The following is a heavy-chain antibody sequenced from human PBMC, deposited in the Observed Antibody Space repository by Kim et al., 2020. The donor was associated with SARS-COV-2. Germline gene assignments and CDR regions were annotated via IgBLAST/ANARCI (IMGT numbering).Heavy chain of an antibody. Sequence: SSYIYYADSVKGRFTISRDNAKNSLYLQMNSLRAEDTAVYYCAREEDPSYWGQGTLVTVSS. CDR3: AREEDPSY. V-gene: IGHV3-21*01. CDR2: SSYI. J-gene: IGHJ4*02.